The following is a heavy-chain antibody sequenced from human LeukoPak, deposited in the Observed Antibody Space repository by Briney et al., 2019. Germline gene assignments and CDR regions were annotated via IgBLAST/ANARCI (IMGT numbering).Heavy chain of an antibody. CDR1: GGSVSSGSYY. CDR3: ARVITMVRYAFDI. V-gene: IGHV4-61*01. D-gene: IGHD3-10*01. J-gene: IGHJ3*02. CDR2: IYYSGST. Sequence: PSETLSLTCTVSGGSVSSGSYYWSWIRQPPGKRLEWIGYIYYSGSTNYNPSLKSRVTISVDTSKNQFSLKLSSVTAADTAVYYCARVITMVRYAFDIWGQGTMVTVSS.